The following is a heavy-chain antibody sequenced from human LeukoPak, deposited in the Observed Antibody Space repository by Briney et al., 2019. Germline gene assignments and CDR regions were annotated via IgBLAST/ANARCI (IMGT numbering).Heavy chain of an antibody. V-gene: IGHV1-2*02. D-gene: IGHD6-19*01. CDR1: GYTFTGYF. J-gene: IGHJ6*03. CDR2: INPNSGGT. Sequence: ASVKVSCKASGYTFTGYFMHWVRQAPGQGLEWMGWINPNSGGTNYAQKFQGRVTMTRDTSISTAYMELSRLGSDDTAVYYCASPNGYSSGWYSNYYYYYMDVWGKGTTVTVSS. CDR3: ASPNGYSSGWYSNYYYYYMDV.